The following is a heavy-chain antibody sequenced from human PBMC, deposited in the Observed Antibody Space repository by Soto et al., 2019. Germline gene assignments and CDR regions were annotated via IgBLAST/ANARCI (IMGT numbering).Heavy chain of an antibody. D-gene: IGHD2-2*01. CDR1: GFSFDEYA. CDR2: ISWNSGTM. Sequence: EVQLVESGGGLVQPGRSLRLSCAASGFSFDEYAMHWVRQAPGKGLEWVSGISWNSGTMGYGDSVKGRLTISRDNAKNSLYLQMHSLRAEDTALYYCAKGFSSSTRCLTYSYMDVWGKGTTVTVSS. J-gene: IGHJ6*03. CDR3: AKGFSSSTRCLTYSYMDV. V-gene: IGHV3-9*01.